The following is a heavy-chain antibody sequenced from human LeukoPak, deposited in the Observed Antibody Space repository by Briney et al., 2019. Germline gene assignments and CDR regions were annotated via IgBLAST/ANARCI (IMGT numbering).Heavy chain of an antibody. CDR3: ARDPLGGVRGVITPPLDY. V-gene: IGHV4-39*07. CDR2: IYYSGST. Sequence: SETLSLTCTVSGGSISSSSYYWGWIRQPPGKGLEWIGSIYYSGSTYYNPSLKSRVTISVDTSKNQFSLKLSSVTAADTAVYYCARDPLGGVRGVITPPLDYWGQGTLVTVSS. D-gene: IGHD3-10*01. CDR1: GGSISSSSYY. J-gene: IGHJ4*02.